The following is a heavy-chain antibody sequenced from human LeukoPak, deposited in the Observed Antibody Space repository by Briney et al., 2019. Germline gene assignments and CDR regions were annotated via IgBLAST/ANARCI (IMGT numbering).Heavy chain of an antibody. CDR2: ISAYNRDT. CDR1: GYPFSSYG. CDR3: ARDGYTYASSPFDH. Sequence: ASVKISCKASGYPFSSYGFAWVRQVPGQGLEWMGWISAYNRDTKYAQQFQGRLSMTIDTGASTGYMELRSLRSDDTAVYYCARDGYTYASSPFDHWGQGTLVIVSP. J-gene: IGHJ4*02. V-gene: IGHV1-18*01. D-gene: IGHD3-16*01.